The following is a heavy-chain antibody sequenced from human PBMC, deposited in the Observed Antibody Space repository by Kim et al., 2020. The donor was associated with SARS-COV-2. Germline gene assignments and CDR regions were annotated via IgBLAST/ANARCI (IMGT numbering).Heavy chain of an antibody. J-gene: IGHJ4*02. V-gene: IGHV4-39*01. D-gene: IGHD6-13*01. CDR3: ARHMVAAAGNDY. Sequence: YDNPPLKSLVTISVDTSKNQFSLKLSSVTAADTAVYYCARHMVAAAGNDYWGQGTLVTVSS.